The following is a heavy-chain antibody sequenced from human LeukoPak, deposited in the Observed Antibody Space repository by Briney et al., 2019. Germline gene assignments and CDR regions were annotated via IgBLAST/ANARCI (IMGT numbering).Heavy chain of an antibody. CDR1: GCTFSSYW. CDR2: INSDGSST. J-gene: IGHJ4*02. CDR3: ARGYSGTYRFGY. Sequence: GGSLRLSCAASGCTFSSYWMHWVRQAPGKGLVWVSRINSDGSSTSYADSVKGRVTISRDNAKNTLYLQMSSLRAEDTAVYYCARGYSGTYRFGYWGQGTLVTVSS. D-gene: IGHD1-26*01. V-gene: IGHV3-74*01.